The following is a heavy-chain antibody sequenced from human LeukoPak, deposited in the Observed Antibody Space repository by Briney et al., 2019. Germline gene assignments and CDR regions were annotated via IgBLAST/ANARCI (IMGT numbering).Heavy chain of an antibody. V-gene: IGHV4-30-4*07. CDR1: GGSISSGGYS. Sequence: SETLSLTCAVSGGSISSGGYSWSWIRQPPGKGLEWIGYIYYSGSTYYNPSLKSRVSMSVDTPKTQFSLKLSSVTAADTAVYYCARGGVGTEVSWFDPWGQGTLVTVSS. J-gene: IGHJ5*02. CDR2: IYYSGST. CDR3: ARGGVGTEVSWFDP. D-gene: IGHD6-25*01.